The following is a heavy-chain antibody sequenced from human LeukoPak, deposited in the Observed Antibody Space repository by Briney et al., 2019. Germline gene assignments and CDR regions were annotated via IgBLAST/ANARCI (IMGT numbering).Heavy chain of an antibody. J-gene: IGHJ5*02. Sequence: GGSLRLSCAASGFTFSSNYMSWVRQAPGKGLEWVSILYTGGTTYYADSVRGQFTLSRDNSKNTLYLQMNGLRAEDTAIYYCARGFGDYVVWFDPWGQGTLVTVSS. CDR1: GFTFSSNY. D-gene: IGHD4-17*01. CDR3: ARGFGDYVVWFDP. V-gene: IGHV3-53*01. CDR2: LYTGGTT.